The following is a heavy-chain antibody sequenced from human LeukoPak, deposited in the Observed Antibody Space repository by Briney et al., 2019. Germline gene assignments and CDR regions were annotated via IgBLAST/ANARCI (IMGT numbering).Heavy chain of an antibody. V-gene: IGHV3-21*01. D-gene: IGHD6-13*01. Sequence: GGSLRLSCAASGFTFSSYSMNWVRQAPGKGLEWVSSISSSSSYIYYADSVKGRFTISRDNAKNSLYLQMNSLRAEDTAVYYCARASLVAAGTAALDYWGQGTLVTVSS. J-gene: IGHJ4*02. CDR2: ISSSSSYI. CDR3: ARASLVAAGTAALDY. CDR1: GFTFSSYS.